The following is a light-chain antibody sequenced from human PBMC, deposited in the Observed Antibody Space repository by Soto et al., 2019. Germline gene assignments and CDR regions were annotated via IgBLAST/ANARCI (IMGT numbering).Light chain of an antibody. J-gene: IGKJ3*01. CDR3: HQHETSPPT. V-gene: IGKV3-20*01. CDR2: GAS. CDR1: QTVNSLY. Sequence: EIVLTQSPGTLSLSPGESGILSCRTSQTVNSLYLAWYQQKPGQAPRLLISGASTRATGIPDRFSGSGSGTEFTLTIRRLESEDFAVYFCHQHETSPPTFGPGTKLDGK.